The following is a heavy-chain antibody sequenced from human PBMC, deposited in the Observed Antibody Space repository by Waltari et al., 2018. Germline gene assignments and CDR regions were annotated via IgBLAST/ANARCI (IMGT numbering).Heavy chain of an antibody. CDR3: AEGLLYTNWFDP. V-gene: IGHV1-2*02. Sequence: QVQLVQSGAEVKKPGASVKVSCKASGYTFTGYYMHWVRQAPGQGLEWMGWINPNRGGTNYAQKFQGRVTMTRDTSISTAYMELSRLRSDDTAVYYCAEGLLYTNWFDPWGQGTLVTVSS. CDR1: GYTFTGYY. J-gene: IGHJ5*02. CDR2: INPNRGGT. D-gene: IGHD2-2*02.